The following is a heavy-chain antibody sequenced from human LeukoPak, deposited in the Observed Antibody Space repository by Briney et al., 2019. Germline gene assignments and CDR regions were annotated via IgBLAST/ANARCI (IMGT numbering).Heavy chain of an antibody. CDR2: ISSSGSTI. CDR1: GFTFSSYE. J-gene: IGHJ3*02. V-gene: IGHV3-48*03. CDR3: ARVAVVAFDI. Sequence: GGSLRLSCAASGFTFSSYEMNWVRQAPVKGLEWVSYISSSGSTIYYADSVKGRFTISRDNAKNSLYLQMNSLRAEDTAVYYCARVAVVAFDIWGQGTMVTVSS. D-gene: IGHD2-21*01.